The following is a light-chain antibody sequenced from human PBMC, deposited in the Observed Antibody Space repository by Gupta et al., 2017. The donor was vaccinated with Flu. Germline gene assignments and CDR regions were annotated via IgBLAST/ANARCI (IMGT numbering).Light chain of an antibody. V-gene: IGKV3-11*01. CDR2: DTS. CDR3: QQRSNWPPSLT. Sequence: EVVLTQSRATLSLAPGESVTLSCRASQIVGNFLAWYQQRPGQAPRLLIYDTSNRATGVPARFTGSGSGTDFSLTISSLEHEDGAVYYCQQRSNWPPSLTFGGGTKVEI. J-gene: IGKJ4*01. CDR1: QIVGNF.